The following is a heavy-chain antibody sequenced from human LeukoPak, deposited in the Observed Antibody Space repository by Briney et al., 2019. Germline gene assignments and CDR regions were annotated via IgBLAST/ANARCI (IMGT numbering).Heavy chain of an antibody. Sequence: AGGSLRLSCAASGFTFSSYWMHWVRHAPGKGLVWVSRINSDGSSTSYADSVEGRFTISRDNAKNTLYLQMNSLRAEDTAVYYCARENLAADLDYWGQGTLVTVSS. D-gene: IGHD6-13*01. CDR1: GFTFSSYW. CDR3: ARENLAADLDY. J-gene: IGHJ4*02. V-gene: IGHV3-74*01. CDR2: INSDGSST.